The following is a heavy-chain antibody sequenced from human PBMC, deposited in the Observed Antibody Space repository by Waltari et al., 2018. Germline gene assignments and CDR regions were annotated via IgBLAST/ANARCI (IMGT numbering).Heavy chain of an antibody. CDR2: IYGSSGST. J-gene: IGHJ4*02. CDR1: GGSISGAYG. CDR3: ARDNTWNDRFDY. V-gene: IGHV4-38-2*02. D-gene: IGHD1-20*01. Sequence: QVQLQESGPAVVKPSETLSLTCAVSGGSISGAYGWSWIRQAPGKGLEWIGSIYGSSGSTYYNPSLKSRVTISKDTSKNQLSLNLSSVTAADTAMYYCARDNTWNDRFDYWGQGVLVTVSS.